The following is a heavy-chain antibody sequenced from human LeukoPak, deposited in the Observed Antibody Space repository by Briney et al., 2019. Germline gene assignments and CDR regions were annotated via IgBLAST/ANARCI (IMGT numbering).Heavy chain of an antibody. V-gene: IGHV3-7*01. CDR2: IKQDGSEK. CDR1: GFTFSSYW. D-gene: IGHD3-10*01. Sequence: GGSLRLSCAASGFTFSSYWMSWVRQAPGKGLEWVANIKQDGSEKYYVDSVKGRFTISRDNAKNSLYLQMNSLRAEDTAVYYCARDLGFGELSEGAFDIWGQGTMVTVSS. CDR3: ARDLGFGELSEGAFDI. J-gene: IGHJ3*02.